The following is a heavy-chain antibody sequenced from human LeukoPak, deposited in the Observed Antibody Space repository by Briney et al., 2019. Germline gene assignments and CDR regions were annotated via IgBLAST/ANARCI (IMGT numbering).Heavy chain of an antibody. CDR1: GFTFSNYE. CDR2: ISSSGGTT. CDR3: ATRDSSGVHY. Sequence: PGGSLRLPRAASGFTFSNYEIDWVRQAPGKGLEWISYISSSGGTTYYADSVEGRFTTSRDNAKNSVFLQMNSLRADDMAVYYCATRDSSGVHYCCQGTLVTVAS. V-gene: IGHV3-48*03. D-gene: IGHD5-24*01. J-gene: IGHJ4*02.